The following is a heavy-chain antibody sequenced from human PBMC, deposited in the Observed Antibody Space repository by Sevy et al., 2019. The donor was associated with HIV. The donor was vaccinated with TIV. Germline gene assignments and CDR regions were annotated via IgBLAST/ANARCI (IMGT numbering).Heavy chain of an antibody. CDR3: SRAWGITMANAFDI. D-gene: IGHD3-10*01. CDR2: INPHSRVT. Sequence: GAVKVSCKAFGYTFTDYYMHWVGQAPGQGLERTGQINPHSRVTNYPQQFQGRVTMTRDMSITTAFMELSRMSSDDTAVYYCSRAWGITMANAFDIWGQGTMVPVSS. CDR1: GYTFTDYY. J-gene: IGHJ3*02. V-gene: IGHV1-2*06.